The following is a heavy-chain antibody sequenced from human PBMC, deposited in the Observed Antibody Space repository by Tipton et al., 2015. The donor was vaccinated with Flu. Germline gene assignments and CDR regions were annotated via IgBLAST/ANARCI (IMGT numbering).Heavy chain of an antibody. J-gene: IGHJ4*02. Sequence: TLSLTCSVSGDSVDSGSYLWSWIRQPPGKGLEWIGYIKGSDNTWYNPSLKSRLSVSKDTSENHFSLSLTSVTAADTAVYYCASLCSLGPTCDYWGQGVQVTVSS. CDR1: GDSVDSGSYL. D-gene: IGHD1-26*01. CDR2: IKGSDNT. CDR3: ASLCSLGPTCDY. V-gene: IGHV4-61*03.